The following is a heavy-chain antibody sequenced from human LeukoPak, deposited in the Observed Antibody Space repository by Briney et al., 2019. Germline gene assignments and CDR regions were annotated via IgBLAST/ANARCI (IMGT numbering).Heavy chain of an antibody. Sequence: SEALSPTCTVSGGSISSYYWSWIRQPPGKGLEWFGYIYYSGSTYYNPSLKSRVTISVDTSKNQFPLKLSSVTAADTAVYYCARGYCSSTSCYLTPFDYWGQGTLVTVSS. V-gene: IGHV4-59*06. D-gene: IGHD2-2*01. CDR1: GGSISSYY. CDR2: IYYSGST. CDR3: ARGYCSSTSCYLTPFDY. J-gene: IGHJ4*02.